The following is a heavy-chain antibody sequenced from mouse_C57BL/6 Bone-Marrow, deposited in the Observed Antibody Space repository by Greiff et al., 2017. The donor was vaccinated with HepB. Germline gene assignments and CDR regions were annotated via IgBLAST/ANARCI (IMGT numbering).Heavy chain of an antibody. D-gene: IGHD1-1*01. J-gene: IGHJ1*03. CDR1: GYTFTGYW. CDR3: ARTESSSYWYFDV. Sequence: VKLMESGAELMKPGASVKLSCKATGYTFTGYWIEWVKQRPGHGLEWIGEILPGSGSTNYNEKFKSKATLTVDKSSSTAYMQLSSLTSEDSAVYYCARTESSSYWYFDVWGTGTTVTVSS. V-gene: IGHV1-9*01. CDR2: ILPGSGST.